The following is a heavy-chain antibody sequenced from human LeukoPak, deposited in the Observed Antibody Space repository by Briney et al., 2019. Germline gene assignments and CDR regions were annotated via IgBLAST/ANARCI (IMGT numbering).Heavy chain of an antibody. CDR1: GDSINTYY. J-gene: IGHJ4*02. V-gene: IGHV4-59*01. Sequence: SETLSLTCTVSGDSINTYYWSWIRQPPGKGLEWIAFIYYSGSTKYNPSLQSRVTISVDTSRNQFSLKLTSVTTADTAVYYCARAVAGRPDVFDDWGQGSLVTVSS. D-gene: IGHD6-19*01. CDR2: IYYSGST. CDR3: ARAVAGRPDVFDD.